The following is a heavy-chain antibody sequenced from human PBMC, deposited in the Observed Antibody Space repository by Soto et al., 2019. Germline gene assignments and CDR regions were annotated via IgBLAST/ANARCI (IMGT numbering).Heavy chain of an antibody. CDR3: ARSPQPTRGIHWYFDL. V-gene: IGHV3-30*03. CDR2: ISYDGINK. D-gene: IGHD1-26*01. J-gene: IGHJ2*01. CDR1: GFTFKTYG. Sequence: QVQLVESGGGVVQPGRSLGLSCAASGFTFKTYGMHWVRQAPGKGLEWVAAISYDGINKYYVDSVKGRFTISRDNSKNTLYVQMNSLRAEDMALYYCARSPQPTRGIHWYFDLWGRGILVTVSS.